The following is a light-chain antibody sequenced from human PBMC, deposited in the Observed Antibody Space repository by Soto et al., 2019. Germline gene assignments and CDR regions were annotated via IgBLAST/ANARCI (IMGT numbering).Light chain of an antibody. CDR3: QQSYNTLWT. CDR1: QSISMY. Sequence: DIQMTQSPSSLSASVGDRVTITCRASQSISMYLNWYQQKPGRAPKLLIYAASNLQSGVPSRFSGSGSGTDFILTISSLQPEDFATYYCQQSYNTLWTFGQGTKVEIK. V-gene: IGKV1-39*01. CDR2: AAS. J-gene: IGKJ1*01.